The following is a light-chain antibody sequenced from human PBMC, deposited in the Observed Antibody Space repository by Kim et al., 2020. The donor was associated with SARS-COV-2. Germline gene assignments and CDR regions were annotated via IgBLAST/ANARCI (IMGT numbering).Light chain of an antibody. CDR3: QAWDTSTAV. V-gene: IGLV3-1*01. CDR2: QDN. J-gene: IGLJ1*01. Sequence: SYELTQPPSVSVYPGQTANITCSGDKLGDKFACWYQQKAGQSPVLVIYQDNKRPSGIPERFSGSNSGNTATLTISGTQAMDEADYYCQAWDTSTAVFGTG. CDR1: KLGDKF.